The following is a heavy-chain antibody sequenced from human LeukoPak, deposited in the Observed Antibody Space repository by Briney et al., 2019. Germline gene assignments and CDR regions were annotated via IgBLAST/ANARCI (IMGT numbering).Heavy chain of an antibody. CDR1: GGSISSYY. V-gene: IGHV4-59*01. D-gene: IGHD3-16*01. CDR2: IYYSGST. J-gene: IGHJ5*02. Sequence: SETLSLTCTVSGGSISSYYWSWIRQPPGKGLEWIGYIYYSGSTNYNPSLKSRVTISVDTSKNQFSLKLSSVTAADTAVYYCAREGGGSSRVRFDPWGQGTLVTVSS. CDR3: AREGGGSSRVRFDP.